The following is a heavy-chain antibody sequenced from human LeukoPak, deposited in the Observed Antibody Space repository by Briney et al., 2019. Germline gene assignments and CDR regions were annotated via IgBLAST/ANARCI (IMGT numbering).Heavy chain of an antibody. D-gene: IGHD4-17*01. CDR3: ARQMNTVTADY. CDR1: GGSIGSYF. J-gene: IGHJ4*02. V-gene: IGHV4-59*01. CDR2: FHYSESS. Sequence: PSEPLSLTCTVSGGSIGSYFWSWIRQPPGKGLEWIAYFHYSESSNYNPSLKSRVTISVDTSKNQFSLKLSSVTAADTAVYYCARQMNTVTADYWGQGTLVTVSS.